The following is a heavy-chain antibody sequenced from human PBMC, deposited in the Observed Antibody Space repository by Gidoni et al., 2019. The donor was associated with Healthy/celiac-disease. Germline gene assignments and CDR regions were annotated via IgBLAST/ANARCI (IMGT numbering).Heavy chain of an antibody. V-gene: IGHV3-48*01. Sequence: EVQLVESGGGLVQPGGSLRLSCAASGFTFSSYSMTWVRQAPGKGLEWVSYISSSSSTIYYADSVKGRFTISRDNAKNSLYLQMNSLRAEDTAVYYCAREKGALPLYSGYAFDYWGQGTLVTVSS. D-gene: IGHD5-12*01. CDR1: GFTFSSYS. CDR2: ISSSSSTI. J-gene: IGHJ4*02. CDR3: AREKGALPLYSGYAFDY.